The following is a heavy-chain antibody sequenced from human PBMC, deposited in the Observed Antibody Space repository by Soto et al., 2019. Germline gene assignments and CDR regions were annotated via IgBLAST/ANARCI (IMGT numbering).Heavy chain of an antibody. CDR1: GGSISSSSYY. D-gene: IGHD3-10*01. CDR2: IYYSGST. Sequence: QLQLQESGPGLVKPSETLSLTCTVSGGSISSSSYYWGWIRQTPGKGLEWIGSIYYSGSTYYNPSLKSRVTISVDTSNNQFSLKLSSVTAADTAVYYCARREVRGVFDYWGQGTLVTVSS. V-gene: IGHV4-39*01. CDR3: ARREVRGVFDY. J-gene: IGHJ4*02.